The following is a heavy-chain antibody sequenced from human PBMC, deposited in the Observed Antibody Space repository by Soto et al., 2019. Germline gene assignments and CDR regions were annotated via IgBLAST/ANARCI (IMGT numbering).Heavy chain of an antibody. V-gene: IGHV1-8*01. Sequence: QVQLVQSGAEVRKPGASVKVSCKASGYTFSSYDINWVRQATGQGLEWMGWMNPNSGITGYAQKFQGRVTMTRDTSISTAYMELSSLRSEDTPVYYCARGLFSWNYEDPWGQGTLVTVSS. J-gene: IGHJ5*02. CDR2: MNPNSGIT. D-gene: IGHD1-7*01. CDR3: ARGLFSWNYEDP. CDR1: GYTFSSYD.